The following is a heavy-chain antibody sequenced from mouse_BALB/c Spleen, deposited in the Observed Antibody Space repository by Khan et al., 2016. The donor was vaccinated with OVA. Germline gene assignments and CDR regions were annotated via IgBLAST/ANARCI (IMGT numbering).Heavy chain of an antibody. CDR2: TNPTNGRT. V-gene: IGHV1S81*02. CDR1: GYTFTSYW. D-gene: IGHD1-1*01. CDR3: ARIKKIVATYFDY. J-gene: IGHJ2*01. Sequence: QVQLQQPGAVLVKAGASVKMSCKASGYTFTSYWMHWVKQRLGQGLEWFAETNPTNGRTYYNEKFKSKATLTVDKSYRTAYMLLIGPEFDDSAVYYSARIKKIVATYFDYWSQGTTLTVSS.